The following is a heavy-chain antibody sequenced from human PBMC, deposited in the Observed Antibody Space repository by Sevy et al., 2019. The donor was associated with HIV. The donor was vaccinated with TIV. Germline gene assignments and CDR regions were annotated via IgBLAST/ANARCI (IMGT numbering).Heavy chain of an antibody. Sequence: SQTLSLTCAVYGGSFSGYYWSWIRQPPGKGLEWTGEINHSGSTNYNPSLKSRVTISVDTSKNQFSLKLSSVTAADTAVYYCARDRLRFLEWSPYYYYYGMDVWGQGTTVTVSS. J-gene: IGHJ6*02. CDR2: INHSGST. CDR1: GGSFSGYY. CDR3: ARDRLRFLEWSPYYYYYGMDV. D-gene: IGHD3-3*01. V-gene: IGHV4-34*01.